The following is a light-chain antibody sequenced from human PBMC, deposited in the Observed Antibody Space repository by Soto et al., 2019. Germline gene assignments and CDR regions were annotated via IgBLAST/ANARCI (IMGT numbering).Light chain of an antibody. CDR1: QSVRSN. CDR2: GAS. CDR3: QQRSNWPIT. J-gene: IGKJ5*01. Sequence: EIVMTQSPATLSVSPGERATLSCRASQSVRSNLAWYQQRPGQAPRLLIYGASTRVTGIPARFSGSGSGTEFTLTISSLQSEDFAVYYCQQRSNWPITFGQGTRLEI. V-gene: IGKV3-15*01.